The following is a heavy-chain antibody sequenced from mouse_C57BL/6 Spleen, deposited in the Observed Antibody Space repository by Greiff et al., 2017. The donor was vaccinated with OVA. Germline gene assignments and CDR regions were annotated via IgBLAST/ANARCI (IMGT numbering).Heavy chain of an antibody. D-gene: IGHD4-1*01. V-gene: IGHV1-42*01. CDR2: INSSTGGT. Sequence: EVQLQQSGPELVKPGASVKISCKASGYSFTGYYMNWVKQSPEKSLEWIGEINSSTGGTTYNQKFKAKATLTVDKSSSTAYMQLKSLTSEDSAVYYCARWEYYFDYWGQGTTLTVSS. J-gene: IGHJ2*01. CDR3: ARWEYYFDY. CDR1: GYSFTGYY.